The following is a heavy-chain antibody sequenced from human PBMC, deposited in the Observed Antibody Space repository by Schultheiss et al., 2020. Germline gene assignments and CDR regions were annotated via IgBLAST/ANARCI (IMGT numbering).Heavy chain of an antibody. Sequence: SETLSLTCTVSGGSISSSSYYWGWIRQPPGKGLEWIGSIYYSGSTNYNPSLKSRVTISVDTSKNQFSLKLSSVTAADTAVYYCARAGLGYCSGGSCDSIYFDYWGQGTLVNGCS. V-gene: IGHV4-39*07. CDR1: GGSISSSSYY. CDR2: IYYSGST. D-gene: IGHD2-15*01. CDR3: ARAGLGYCSGGSCDSIYFDY. J-gene: IGHJ4*02.